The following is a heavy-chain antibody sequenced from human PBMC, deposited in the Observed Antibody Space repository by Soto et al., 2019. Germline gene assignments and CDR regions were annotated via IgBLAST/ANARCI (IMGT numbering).Heavy chain of an antibody. D-gene: IGHD3-16*01. Sequence: QVQLVQSGAEVKKPGASVKVSCKASGDTFTGDEITWVRQATGQGLEWMGWMNLNGGNTGYAQTFQGRVSMTGNPSISTAYMELSRLRSEDTAVYYCARVPRGSRYFYYLDVWGKGTTVIVSS. CDR1: GDTFTGDE. J-gene: IGHJ6*03. CDR3: ARVPRGSRYFYYLDV. V-gene: IGHV1-8*01. CDR2: MNLNGGNT.